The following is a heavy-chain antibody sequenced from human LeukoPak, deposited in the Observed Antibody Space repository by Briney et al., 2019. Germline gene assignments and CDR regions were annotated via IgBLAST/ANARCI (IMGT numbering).Heavy chain of an antibody. CDR2: ISSSGNSR. Sequence: GGSLRLSCAASGFILSNYRMNWVRQAPGKGLEWVSYISSSGNSREYADSVKGRFTISRDNARDSLHLQMNSLRAEDTAVYYCARGGRGSTSWLRFDYFYMEVWGKGTTVTVSS. D-gene: IGHD5-12*01. V-gene: IGHV3-48*04. CDR3: ARGGRGSTSWLRFDYFYMEV. J-gene: IGHJ6*03. CDR1: GFILSNYR.